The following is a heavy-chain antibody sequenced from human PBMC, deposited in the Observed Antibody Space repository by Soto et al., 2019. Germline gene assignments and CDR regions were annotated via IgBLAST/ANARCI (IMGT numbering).Heavy chain of an antibody. CDR2: FDPEDDET. CDR3: ATGGPAGDFDY. V-gene: IGHV1-24*01. Sequence: QVQLVQSGAEVKKPGASVKVSCKVSGYTLNELSIHWVRQSPGKGLEWMGGFDPEDDETVYAQKFQDRVTMTEDTSTDTATLELSSLRSEDTAVYYCATGGPAGDFDYWGQGTLVTVSS. J-gene: IGHJ4*02. CDR1: GYTLNELS. D-gene: IGHD3-16*01.